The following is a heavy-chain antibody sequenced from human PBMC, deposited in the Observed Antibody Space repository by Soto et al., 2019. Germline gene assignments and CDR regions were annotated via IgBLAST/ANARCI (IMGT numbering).Heavy chain of an antibody. Sequence: EVQLVESGGGLVQSGGSLKLSCTASGFTFSGSAIHWVRQASGKGLEWVGRIRSERNSYATAYAASLEGRVAMSRDDSKNAAYLQINSLKIEDTAVYYCTRHGGYHNETSDYWGQGTLVTVSS. CDR1: GFTFSGSA. D-gene: IGHD5-12*01. V-gene: IGHV3-73*02. J-gene: IGHJ4*02. CDR3: TRHGGYHNETSDY. CDR2: IRSERNSYAT.